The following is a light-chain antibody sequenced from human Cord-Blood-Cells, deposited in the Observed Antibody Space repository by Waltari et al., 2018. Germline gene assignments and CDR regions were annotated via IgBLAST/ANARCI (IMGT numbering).Light chain of an antibody. CDR2: DVS. CDR1: RRDVGGYKY. J-gene: IGLJ2*01. CDR3: SSYTSSSTVV. Sequence: QSALTQPASVSGSPGQSIPISCTGTRRDVGGYKYVPSYQQHPGKAPKLMIYDVSNRPSGVSNRFSGSNSGNTASLTISGLQAEDEADYYCSSYTSSSTVVFGGGTKLTVL. V-gene: IGLV2-14*01.